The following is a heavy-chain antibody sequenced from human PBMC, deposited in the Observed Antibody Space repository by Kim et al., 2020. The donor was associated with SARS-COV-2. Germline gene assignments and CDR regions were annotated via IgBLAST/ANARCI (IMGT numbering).Heavy chain of an antibody. V-gene: IGHV4-59*09. D-gene: IGHD1-26*01. CDR3: ARGTGSYFPFDY. Sequence: YTPSLKSRVTISIDTSRNQFSLKLSSVTAADTAWYYCARGTGSYFPFDYWGQGTLVTVSS. J-gene: IGHJ4*02.